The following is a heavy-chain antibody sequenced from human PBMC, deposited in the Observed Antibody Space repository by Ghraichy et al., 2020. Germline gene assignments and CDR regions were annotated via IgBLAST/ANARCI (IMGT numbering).Heavy chain of an antibody. Sequence: GGSLRLSCAASGFTFSSYSMNWVRQAPGKGLEWVSYISSSSSTIYYADSVKGRFTISRDNAKNSLYLQMNSLRDEDTAVYYCARGGLGELSLVNYGMDVWGQGTTVTVSS. V-gene: IGHV3-48*02. CDR1: GFTFSSYS. CDR3: ARGGLGELSLVNYGMDV. D-gene: IGHD3-16*02. CDR2: ISSSSSTI. J-gene: IGHJ6*02.